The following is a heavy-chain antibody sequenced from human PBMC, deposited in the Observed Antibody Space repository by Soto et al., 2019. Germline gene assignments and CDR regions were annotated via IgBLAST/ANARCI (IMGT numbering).Heavy chain of an antibody. D-gene: IGHD3-9*01. CDR2: INPSGGST. J-gene: IGHJ6*02. V-gene: IGHV1-46*01. CDR1: GYTFTSYY. Sequence: ASVKVSCKASGYTFTSYYMHWVRQAPGQGLEWMGIINPSGGSTSYAQKFQGRVTMTRDTSTSTVYMELSSLRSEDTAVYYCARGHKEYYDILTGYYSGLVYYGMDVWGQGTTVTVSS. CDR3: ARGHKEYYDILTGYYSGLVYYGMDV.